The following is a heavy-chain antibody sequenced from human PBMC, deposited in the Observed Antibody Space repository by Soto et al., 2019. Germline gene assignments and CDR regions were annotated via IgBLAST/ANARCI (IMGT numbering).Heavy chain of an antibody. CDR2: VYYRGRS. J-gene: IGHJ4*01. V-gene: IGHV4-39*01. Sequence: PSETLSLTCTVSGGSVTNSSYYWGWIRQSPGKGLEWIGSVYYRGRSYSKSSVKSRVTISVDTSKNRFSLSLNSVTASDTAVYFCVSQPTTVPTQAYFDYWGPGALVTVSS. CDR3: VSQPTTVPTQAYFDY. CDR1: GGSVTNSSYY. D-gene: IGHD4-17*01.